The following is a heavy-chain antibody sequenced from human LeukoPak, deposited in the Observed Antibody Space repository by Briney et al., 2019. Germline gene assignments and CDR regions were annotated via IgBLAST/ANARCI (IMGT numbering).Heavy chain of an antibody. CDR2: ISSSSSYI. CDR1: GFTFSSYS. CDR3: AKDRYYYDSSSPPPTSMDV. J-gene: IGHJ6*02. Sequence: GGSLRLSCAASGFTFSSYSMNWVRQAPGKGLEWVSSISSSSSYIYYADSVKGRFTISRDNSKNTLYLQMNSLRAEDTAVYYCAKDRYYYDSSSPPPTSMDVWGQGTTVTVSS. V-gene: IGHV3-21*04. D-gene: IGHD3-22*01.